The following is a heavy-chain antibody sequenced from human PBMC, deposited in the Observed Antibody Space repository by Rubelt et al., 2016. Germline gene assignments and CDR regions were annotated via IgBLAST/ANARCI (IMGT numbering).Heavy chain of an antibody. Sequence: GLEWMGRINPNSGGTNYAQKFQGRVTMTRDTYISTAYMELSRLRSDDTAVYYCARDYSRRGNNWFDPWGQGTLVTVSS. CDR2: INPNSGGT. D-gene: IGHD6-13*01. J-gene: IGHJ5*02. V-gene: IGHV1-2*06. CDR3: ARDYSRRGNNWFDP.